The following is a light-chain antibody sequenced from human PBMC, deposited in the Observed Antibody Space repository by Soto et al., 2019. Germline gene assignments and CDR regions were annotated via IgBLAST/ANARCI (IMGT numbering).Light chain of an antibody. CDR1: XXNIGSNT. Sequence: QSVLTQXXSXXXXXXXXVTXXXXXXXXNIGSNTVNWYQQLPGTAPRVLIYTNNQRPSGVPDRFSGSKSGTSASLAISGLQSEDEADYYCASWDDSLNGVAFGGGTKLTVL. J-gene: IGLJ2*01. CDR2: TNN. V-gene: IGLV1-44*01. CDR3: ASWDDSLNGVA.